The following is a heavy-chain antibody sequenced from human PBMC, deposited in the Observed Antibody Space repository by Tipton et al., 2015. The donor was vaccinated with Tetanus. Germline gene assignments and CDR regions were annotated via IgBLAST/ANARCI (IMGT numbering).Heavy chain of an antibody. Sequence: LRLSCTVSGGSISSFNYYWGWIRQPPGKGLEWIGSIYYSGSNYYNPSLRSRVTMSVDTSKIQFSLKVSSVTAADTAVYYCARLSSSANDAHAFDIWGQGTMVTVSS. CDR3: ARLSSSANDAHAFDI. J-gene: IGHJ3*02. CDR1: GGSISSFNYY. D-gene: IGHD3-22*01. V-gene: IGHV4-39*01. CDR2: IYYSGSN.